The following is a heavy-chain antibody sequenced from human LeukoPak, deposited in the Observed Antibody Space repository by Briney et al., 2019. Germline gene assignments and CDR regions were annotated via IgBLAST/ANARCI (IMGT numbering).Heavy chain of an antibody. J-gene: IGHJ4*02. CDR2: IYYSGST. CDR3: ARERFIVGATQTLDY. V-gene: IGHV4-39*02. Sequence: SETLPLTCTVSGGSISSSSYNWGWLRQPPGKGLEWIGSIYYSGSTYYNPSLRSRVTISVDTSKNQFSLRLSSVTAADTAVYFCARERFIVGATQTLDYWGQGTLVTVSS. CDR1: GGSISSSSYN. D-gene: IGHD1-26*01.